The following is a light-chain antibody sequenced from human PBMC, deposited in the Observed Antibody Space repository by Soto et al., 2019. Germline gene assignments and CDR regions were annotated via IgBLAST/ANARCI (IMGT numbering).Light chain of an antibody. J-gene: IGKJ1*01. Sequence: DIQMTQSSSTLSGSVGDRVTITCRASQTISSWLAWYQQKPGKAPKLLIYKASTLKSGVPSRFSGSGSGTEFTLTISSMQPDAFANYYCQHYNSYSEAFGQGTKVDIK. CDR1: QTISSW. V-gene: IGKV1-5*03. CDR3: QHYNSYSEA. CDR2: KAS.